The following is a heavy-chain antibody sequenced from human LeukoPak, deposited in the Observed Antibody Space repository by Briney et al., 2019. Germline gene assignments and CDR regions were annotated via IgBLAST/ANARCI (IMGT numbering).Heavy chain of an antibody. CDR2: IRYDGSNK. J-gene: IGHJ6*02. V-gene: IGHV3-30*02. D-gene: IGHD2-21*01. CDR3: AKDVVDLYYYYGMDV. Sequence: GGSLRLSCAASGFTFSSYAMSWVRQAPGKGLEWVAFIRYDGSNKYYADSVKGRFTISRDNSKNTLYLQMNSLRAEDTAVYYCAKDVVDLYYYYGMDVWGQGTTVTVSS. CDR1: GFTFSSYA.